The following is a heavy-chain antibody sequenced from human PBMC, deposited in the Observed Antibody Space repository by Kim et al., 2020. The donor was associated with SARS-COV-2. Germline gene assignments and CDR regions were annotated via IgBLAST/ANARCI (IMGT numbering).Heavy chain of an antibody. V-gene: IGHV3-21*01. CDR3: ARDMGYSSSFDY. D-gene: IGHD6-13*01. Sequence: YYADSVKGRFTISRDNAKNSLYLQRNSLRAEDTAVYYCARDMGYSSSFDYWGQGTLVTVSS. J-gene: IGHJ4*02.